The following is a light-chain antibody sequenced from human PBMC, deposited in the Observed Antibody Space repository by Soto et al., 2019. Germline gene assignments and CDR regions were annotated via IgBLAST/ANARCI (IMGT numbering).Light chain of an antibody. J-gene: IGKJ1*01. CDR3: LQNNRYPWT. CDR2: AAS. Sequence: DIQMTQSPSAMSASVGDRVTTTCRASQDISDFLAWFQQKPGEVPKRLIYAASSLESGVPSRFSGSGSGTEFTLTISSLQPEDFATYYCLQNNRYPWTFGQGTKVEIK. CDR1: QDISDF. V-gene: IGKV1-17*03.